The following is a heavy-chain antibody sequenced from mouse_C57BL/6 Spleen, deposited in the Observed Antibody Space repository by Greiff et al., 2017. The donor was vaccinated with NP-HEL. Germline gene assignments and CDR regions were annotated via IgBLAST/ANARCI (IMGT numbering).Heavy chain of an antibody. V-gene: IGHV1-22*01. CDR1: GYTFTDYN. CDR2: INPNNGGT. Sequence: EVQLQQSRPELVKPGASVKMSCKASGYTFTDYNMHWVKQSHGKSLEWIGYINPNNGGTSYNQTFKGKATLTVNKSSRTAYMELRSLTSEESAVYYCARWDYDAMDYWGQGTSVTVSS. CDR3: ARWDYDAMDY. J-gene: IGHJ4*01.